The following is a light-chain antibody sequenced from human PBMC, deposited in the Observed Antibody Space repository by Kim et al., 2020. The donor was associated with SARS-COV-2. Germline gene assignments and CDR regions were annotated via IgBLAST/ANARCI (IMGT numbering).Light chain of an antibody. V-gene: IGLV3-25*03. J-gene: IGLJ3*02. Sequence: SYELTQPPSVSVSPGQTARITCSGDALPKQYAYWYQQKPGQAPVLVIYKDSERPSGIPERFSGSSSGTTVTLTISGVQAEYEADYYCQSADSSGWVFGGGTQLTVL. CDR2: KDS. CDR3: QSADSSGWV. CDR1: ALPKQY.